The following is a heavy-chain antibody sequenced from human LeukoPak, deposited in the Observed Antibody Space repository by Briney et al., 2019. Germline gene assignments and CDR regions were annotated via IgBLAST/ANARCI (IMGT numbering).Heavy chain of an antibody. J-gene: IGHJ4*02. Sequence: PSETLSLTCTVSGGSISSYYWSWIRQPPGKGLEWIGYIHTSGSTKYNPSLKSRVTTSLDTSKNQSSLRLSSVTAADTALYYCARKADDFWSGPFDYWGQGTLVTVSS. CDR2: IHTSGST. D-gene: IGHD3-3*01. V-gene: IGHV4-4*09. CDR1: GGSISSYY. CDR3: ARKADDFWSGPFDY.